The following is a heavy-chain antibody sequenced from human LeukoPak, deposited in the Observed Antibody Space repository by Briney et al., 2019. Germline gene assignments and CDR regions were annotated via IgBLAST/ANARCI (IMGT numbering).Heavy chain of an antibody. CDR2: VYYSGTT. CDR1: GGSISVYY. D-gene: IGHD3-10*01. V-gene: IGHV4-59*12. J-gene: IGHJ4*01. Sequence: SETLSLTCSISGGSISVYYWSWIRQPPGEGLEWIGYVYYSGTTNYNPSLKSRVTISLDTSKNQFSLKLSSVTAADTAVYYCASSRFSPSGSYYKQGDPLFDYWGQGTLVTVSS. CDR3: ASSRFSPSGSYYKQGDPLFDY.